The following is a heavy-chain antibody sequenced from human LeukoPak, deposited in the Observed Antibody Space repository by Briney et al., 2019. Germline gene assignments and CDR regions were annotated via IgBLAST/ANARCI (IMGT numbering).Heavy chain of an antibody. CDR1: GFTFNSYA. Sequence: GGSLRLSCAASGFTFNSYAVSWVRQAPGKGLEWVSGISGSGGSTYYADSVKGRFTVSRDNSKNTLYMQMNSLRVEDTAVYYCAKGGYYDSSGYYTWGQGTLVTVSS. CDR2: ISGSGGST. J-gene: IGHJ5*02. D-gene: IGHD3-22*01. V-gene: IGHV3-23*01. CDR3: AKGGYYDSSGYYT.